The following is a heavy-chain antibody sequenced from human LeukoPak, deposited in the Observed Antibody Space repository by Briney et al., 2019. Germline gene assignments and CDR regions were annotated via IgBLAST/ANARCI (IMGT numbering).Heavy chain of an antibody. D-gene: IGHD6-13*01. Sequence: GESLKISCKGSGYSFTSYWIGWVRQMPGKGLEWMGIIYPGDSDTRYSPSFQGQVTISADKSISTAYLQWSSLKASDTAMYYCASSRIAAAATGAFAIWGQGTMVTVSS. CDR3: ASSRIAAAATGAFAI. J-gene: IGHJ3*02. V-gene: IGHV5-51*01. CDR1: GYSFTSYW. CDR2: IYPGDSDT.